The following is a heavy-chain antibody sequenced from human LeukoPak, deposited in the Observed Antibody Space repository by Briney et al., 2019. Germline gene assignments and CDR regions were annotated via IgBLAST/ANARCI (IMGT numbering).Heavy chain of an antibody. V-gene: IGHV4-4*07. CDR1: GGSFSTYY. CDR2: IYTSGST. Sequence: SETLSLTCTVSGGSFSTYYWSWIRQPAGKGLEWIGRIYTSGSTYYIPSLKSRVTISVDTSENQFSLKLSSVTAADTAVYYCARGGRWLQFSPFDYWGQGTLVTVSS. J-gene: IGHJ4*02. D-gene: IGHD5-24*01. CDR3: ARGGRWLQFSPFDY.